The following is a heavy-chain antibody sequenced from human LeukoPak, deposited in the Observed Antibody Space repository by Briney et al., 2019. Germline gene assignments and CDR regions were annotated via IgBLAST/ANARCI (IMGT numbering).Heavy chain of an antibody. CDR1: GYTFTSYG. CDR2: ISAYNGNT. D-gene: IGHD3-9*01. V-gene: IGHV1-18*01. CDR3: ARDRPKLRYFDWLYAFDI. Sequence: GASVKVSGKASGYTFTSYGISWVRQAPGQGLEWMGWISAYNGNTNYAQKLQGRVTMTTDTSTSTAYMELRSLRSDDTAVYYCARDRPKLRYFDWLYAFDIWGQGTMVTVSS. J-gene: IGHJ3*02.